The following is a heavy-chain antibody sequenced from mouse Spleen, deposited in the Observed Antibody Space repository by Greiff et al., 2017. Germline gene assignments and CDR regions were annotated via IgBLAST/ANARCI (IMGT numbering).Heavy chain of an antibody. CDR1: GYTFTSYW. D-gene: IGHD2-4*01. CDR2: INPSTGYT. V-gene: IGHV1-7*01. CDR3: ARSTMIIWFAY. Sequence: QVQLQQSGAELAKPGASVKMSCKASGYTFTSYWMHWVKQRPGQGLEWIGYINPSTGYTEYNQKFKDKATLTADKSSSTAYMQLSSLTSEDSAVYYCARSTMIIWFAYWGQGTLVTVSA. J-gene: IGHJ3*01.